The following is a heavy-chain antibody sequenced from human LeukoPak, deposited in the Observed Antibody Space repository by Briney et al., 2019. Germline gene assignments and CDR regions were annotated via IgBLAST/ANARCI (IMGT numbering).Heavy chain of an antibody. Sequence: GGSLRLSCAASGFTFSSYAMHWVRQAPGKGLEWVAVISYDGSNKYYADSVKGRFTISRDNAKNSLYLQMNSLRVEDTAVYYCARYYYGSGTSFDPWGQGTLVTVSS. CDR3: ARYYYGSGTSFDP. V-gene: IGHV3-30*04. CDR1: GFTFSSYA. D-gene: IGHD3-10*01. CDR2: ISYDGSNK. J-gene: IGHJ5*02.